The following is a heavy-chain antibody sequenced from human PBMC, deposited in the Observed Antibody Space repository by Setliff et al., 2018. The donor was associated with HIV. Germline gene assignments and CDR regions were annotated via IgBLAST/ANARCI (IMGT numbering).Heavy chain of an antibody. V-gene: IGHV4-31*03. D-gene: IGHD1-26*01. CDR1: GDPIFIGGYY. J-gene: IGHJ5*02. CDR3: AKEGNSVDNWLDP. CDR2: IYHTGKT. Sequence: NPSETLSLTCTVSGDPIFIGGYYWSWIRQHPGGGLEWIGYIYHTGKTYYNPSLQSRIIMSLDMSQNQFSLKLSSVTAADTAVYYCAKEGNSVDNWLDPWGPGTLVTSPQ.